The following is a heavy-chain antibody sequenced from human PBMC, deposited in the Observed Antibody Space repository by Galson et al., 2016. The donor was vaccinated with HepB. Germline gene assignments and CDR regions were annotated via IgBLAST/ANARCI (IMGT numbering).Heavy chain of an antibody. V-gene: IGHV4-4*02. CDR1: GGSISSYNW. J-gene: IGHJ6*03. Sequence: ETLSLTCAVSGGSISSYNWWTWVRQPPGKGLEWIGGISHSDSTNYNPSHKSRVTMSVDRSKNQFSLKLNSVTAADTAVYYCARTAGFQLKSFYYMDVWGKGTTVTVSS. CDR2: ISHSDST. CDR3: ARTAGFQLKSFYYMDV. D-gene: IGHD2-2*01.